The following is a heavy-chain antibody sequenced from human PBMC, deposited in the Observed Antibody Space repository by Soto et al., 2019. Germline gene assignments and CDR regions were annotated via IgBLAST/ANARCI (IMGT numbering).Heavy chain of an antibody. Sequence: PGESLKISCKGSGYSFTSYRIGWVRQMPGKGLEWMGIIYPGDSDTRYSPSFQGQVTISADKSISTAYLQWSSLKASDTAMYYCARGAYYDFWSGPVPDYNWFDPWGQGTLVTVSS. CDR2: IYPGDSDT. J-gene: IGHJ5*02. CDR1: GYSFTSYR. CDR3: ARGAYYDFWSGPVPDYNWFDP. V-gene: IGHV5-51*01. D-gene: IGHD3-3*01.